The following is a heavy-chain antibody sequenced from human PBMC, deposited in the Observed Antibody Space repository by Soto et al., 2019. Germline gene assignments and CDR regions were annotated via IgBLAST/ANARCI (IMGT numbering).Heavy chain of an antibody. CDR3: ARVLGEPRETWFDGFDY. CDR1: GNSITSYSYY. V-gene: IGHV4-39*01. J-gene: IGHJ4*02. CDR2: MHYSGST. D-gene: IGHD3-16*01. Sequence: SETLSLTCTVSGNSITSYSYYWGWIRQSPGKVLEWIGTMHYSGSTSYNPSLKSRVTITIDSSSNQLFLQLSSVTAADTAVYYRARVLGEPRETWFDGFDYWGQGSQVTVYS.